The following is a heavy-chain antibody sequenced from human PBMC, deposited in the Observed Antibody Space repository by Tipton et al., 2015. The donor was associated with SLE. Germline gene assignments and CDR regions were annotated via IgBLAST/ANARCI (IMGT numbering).Heavy chain of an antibody. CDR1: GGSISSSSYY. CDR2: IYYSGRT. V-gene: IGHV4-39*07. Sequence: TLSLTCTVSGGSISSSSYYWGWIRQPPGKGLEWIASIYYSGRTYYNPSLKSRITISVDTSRNQFSLKLSSVIAADTAVYYCARGSCSGGVCYIDYWGQGTRVTVSS. J-gene: IGHJ4*02. D-gene: IGHD2-8*02. CDR3: ARGSCSGGVCYIDY.